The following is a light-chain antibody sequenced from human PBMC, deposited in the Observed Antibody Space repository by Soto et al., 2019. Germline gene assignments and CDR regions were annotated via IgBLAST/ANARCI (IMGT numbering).Light chain of an antibody. V-gene: IGLV2-14*01. Sequence: QSALTQPASVSGSPGQSITISCTGTSSDVGGYNYVSWYQQHPGKAPKLMIYEVTNRPSGVSNRFSGSKSANTASLTISGLQAEDEGDYYCSSYTRSSTFVFGTGTKLTVL. CDR3: SSYTRSSTFV. CDR2: EVT. CDR1: SSDVGGYNY. J-gene: IGLJ1*01.